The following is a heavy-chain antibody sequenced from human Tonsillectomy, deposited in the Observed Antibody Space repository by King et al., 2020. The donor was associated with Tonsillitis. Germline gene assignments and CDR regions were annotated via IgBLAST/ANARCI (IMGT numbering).Heavy chain of an antibody. CDR3: AGASETVAAWGSWFDP. Sequence: QLQESGPGLVKPSETLSLICTVSGGSISSYYWSWIRQPPGKGMEWIGYIYYSGSTSYNPSLKSRVTISVDTSRNQFSLKRNSVTAADTAGYYCAGASETVAAWGSWFDPWGQGSLVTVSS. CDR1: GGSISSYY. J-gene: IGHJ5*02. V-gene: IGHV4-59*01. CDR2: IYYSGST. D-gene: IGHD6-19*01.